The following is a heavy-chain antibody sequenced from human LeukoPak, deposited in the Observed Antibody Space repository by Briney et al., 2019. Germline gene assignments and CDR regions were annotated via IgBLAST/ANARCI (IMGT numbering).Heavy chain of an antibody. CDR3: ARLQELVSQQLPNFDH. CDR1: GGSISSGGYY. CDR2: IYYSGST. D-gene: IGHD6-13*01. V-gene: IGHV4-31*03. Sequence: PSETLSLTCTVSGGSISSGGYYWSWLRHHPGKGLEWIGYIYYSGSTYYNPSLKSRVTVSVDTSKNLFTLKLRSVTAANTAVYSCARLQELVSQQLPNFDHWGQGILVTVSS. J-gene: IGHJ4*02.